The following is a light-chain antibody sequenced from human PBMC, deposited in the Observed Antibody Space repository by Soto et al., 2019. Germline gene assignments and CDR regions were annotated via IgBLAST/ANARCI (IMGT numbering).Light chain of an antibody. J-gene: IGKJ5*01. CDR1: QSVSNN. CDR2: GAS. V-gene: IGKV3-15*01. CDR3: EQYNLWPPIT. Sequence: EIVMTQSPATLSVYPGERATLSCRASQSVSNNLAWYQQKPGQAPRLLVFGASTRATDIPARFSGSGSGTEFTLTITSLQSEDIALYYCEQYNLWPPITFGQGTRLEIK.